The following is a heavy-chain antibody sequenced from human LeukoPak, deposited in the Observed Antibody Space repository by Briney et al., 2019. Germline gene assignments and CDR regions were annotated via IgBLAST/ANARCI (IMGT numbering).Heavy chain of an antibody. J-gene: IGHJ4*02. CDR2: IYFNGNI. CDR1: GGSIRSNNHY. CDR3: ARVSGYSLSRIDY. Sequence: SETLSLTCAVSGGSIRSNNHYWGWIRQPPGKGLEWIGNIYFNGNIAYNPSLQSRVTISVDTSTNQFSLRLNTVTAADTAVYYCARVSGYSLSRIDYWGQGTLVTVSS. D-gene: IGHD3-22*01. V-gene: IGHV4-39*07.